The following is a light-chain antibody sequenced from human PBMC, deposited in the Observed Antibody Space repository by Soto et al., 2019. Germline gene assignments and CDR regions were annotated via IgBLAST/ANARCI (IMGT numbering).Light chain of an antibody. CDR1: SSDVGGYNY. Sequence: QFLLPQPRPFSGPPGQSVTISCPGTSSDVGGYNYVSWYQQHPGKAPKLMIYDVSKRPSGVPDRFSGSKSGNTASLTISGLQAEDEADYYCCSYAGSYTFYVFGTGTKVTVL. CDR3: CSYAGSYTFYV. V-gene: IGLV2-11*01. J-gene: IGLJ1*01. CDR2: DVS.